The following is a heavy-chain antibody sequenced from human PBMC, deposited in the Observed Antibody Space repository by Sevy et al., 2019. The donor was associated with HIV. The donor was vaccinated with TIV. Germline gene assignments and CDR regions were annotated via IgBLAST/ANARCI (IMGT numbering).Heavy chain of an antibody. CDR1: GFSFSRSP. CDR2: MSYNGNKK. CDR3: AREGVLMGGAIFSYGMDV. V-gene: IGHV3-30*04. D-gene: IGHD3-16*02. J-gene: IGHJ6*02. Sequence: GGSLRLSCAASGFSFSRSPMHWVRQAPGKGLEWVAVMSYNGNKKYDGDSVKGRFTISRDDSKNTLYLQMNSLRAEDTAVYYCAREGVLMGGAIFSYGMDVWGQGTTVTVSS.